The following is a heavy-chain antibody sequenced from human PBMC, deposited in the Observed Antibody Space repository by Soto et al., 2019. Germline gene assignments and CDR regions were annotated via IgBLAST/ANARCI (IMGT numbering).Heavy chain of an antibody. D-gene: IGHD2-15*01. J-gene: IGHJ6*04. CDR1: GFTVSSKY. Sequence: EVHLVESGGGLVQPGGSLRLSCAASGFTVSSKYMSWVRQAPGKGLEWVSLIQSGGPTYYADSVKGRFTISRDTSENTLHIQMDSLRVEDTAVYYCARDDVLCDAGPCYGVPLDFWGKGTTVTVSS. CDR2: IQSGGPT. CDR3: ARDDVLCDAGPCYGVPLDF. V-gene: IGHV3-66*01.